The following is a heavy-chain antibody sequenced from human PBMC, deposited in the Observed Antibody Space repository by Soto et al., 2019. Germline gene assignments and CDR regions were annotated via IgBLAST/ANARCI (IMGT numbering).Heavy chain of an antibody. CDR1: GCSISSGGYA. V-gene: IGHV4-30-2*01. CDR3: AAELYSGGDCCHFDY. D-gene: IGHD2-21*02. J-gene: IGHJ4*02. CDR2: IYHSGSI. Sequence: SETLSLTCAVSGCSISSGGYAWSWIRQPPGKGLEGIGYIYHSGSIYYNPSLKSRVTITRDTSTNTAYMELSSLRSEDTAVYYCAAELYSGGDCCHFDYWGQGSLVTLSS.